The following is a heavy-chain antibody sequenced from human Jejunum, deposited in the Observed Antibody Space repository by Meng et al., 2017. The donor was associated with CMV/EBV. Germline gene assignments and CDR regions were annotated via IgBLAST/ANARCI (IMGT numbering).Heavy chain of an antibody. D-gene: IGHD6-13*01. CDR2: IYSDGTT. J-gene: IGHJ4*02. V-gene: IGHV3-53*01. CDR1: GFTVSSTY. Sequence: CVASGFTVSSTYMSWVRQAPGKGLEWVSIIYSDGTTYYADSVKGRFTISRDKSKNTLDLQMNSLRAEDMAVYYCAYSSSWAHFDYWGQGTLVTVSS. CDR3: AYSSSWAHFDY.